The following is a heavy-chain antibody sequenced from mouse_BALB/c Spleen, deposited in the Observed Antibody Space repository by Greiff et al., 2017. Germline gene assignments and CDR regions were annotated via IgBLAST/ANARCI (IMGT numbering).Heavy chain of an antibody. CDR3: ARGGPYAMDY. CDR1: GYAFSSYW. J-gene: IGHJ4*01. CDR2: IYPGDGDT. Sequence: QVHLQQSGAGLVRPGSSVKISCTASGYAFSSYWMNWVKQRPGQGLEWIGHIYPGDGDTNYNGKFKGKVTLTADKSSSTAYLQLSSLTSEDSAVYFCARGGPYAMDYWGQGTSVTVSS. V-gene: IGHV1-80*01.